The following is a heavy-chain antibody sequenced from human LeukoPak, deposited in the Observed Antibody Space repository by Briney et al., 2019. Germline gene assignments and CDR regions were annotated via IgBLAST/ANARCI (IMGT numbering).Heavy chain of an antibody. D-gene: IGHD3-22*01. Sequence: GGSLRLSCAASGFTFSSYGMHWVRQAPGKGLEWVAVISYDGSNKYYADSVKGRFTISRDNSKNTLYLQMNSLRAEDTAVYYCAKAGRFRYYYDSSGYDYFDYWGQGTLVTVSS. J-gene: IGHJ4*02. V-gene: IGHV3-30*18. CDR1: GFTFSSYG. CDR3: AKAGRFRYYYDSSGYDYFDY. CDR2: ISYDGSNK.